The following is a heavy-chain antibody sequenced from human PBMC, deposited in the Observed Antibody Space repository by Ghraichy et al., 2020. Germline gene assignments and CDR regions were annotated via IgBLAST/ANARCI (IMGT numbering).Heavy chain of an antibody. J-gene: IGHJ4*02. D-gene: IGHD6-13*01. Sequence: GGSLRLSCAASGFTFSSYSMSWVRQAPGKGLEWVSAISGSGGSTYYADSVKGRFTISRDNSKNTLYLQMNSLRAEDTAVYYCAKDLAGIGAAGSYILDYWGQGTLVTVS. CDR3: AKDLAGIGAAGSYILDY. V-gene: IGHV3-23*01. CDR1: GFTFSSYS. CDR2: ISGSGGST.